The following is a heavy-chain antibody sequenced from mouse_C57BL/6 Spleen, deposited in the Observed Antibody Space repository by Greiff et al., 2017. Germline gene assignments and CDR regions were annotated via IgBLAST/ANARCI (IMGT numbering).Heavy chain of an antibody. V-gene: IGHV1-54*01. CDR2: INPGSGGT. J-gene: IGHJ3*01. Sequence: QVQLKQSGAELVRPGTSVKVSCKASGYAFTNYLIEWVKQRPGQGLEWIGVINPGSGGTNYNEKFKGKATLTADKSSSTAYMQLSSLTSEDSAVYFCALTGPWFAYWGQGTLVTVSA. D-gene: IGHD4-1*01. CDR3: ALTGPWFAY. CDR1: GYAFTNYL.